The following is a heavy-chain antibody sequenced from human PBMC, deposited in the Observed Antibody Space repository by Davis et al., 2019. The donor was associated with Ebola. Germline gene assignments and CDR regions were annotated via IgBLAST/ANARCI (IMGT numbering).Heavy chain of an antibody. D-gene: IGHD2/OR15-2a*01. V-gene: IGHV3-23*01. CDR2: ISNLALKT. J-gene: IGHJ6*02. CDR3: ADPLSSI. CDR1: GFNFSHYA. Sequence: GGSLRLSCVGSGFNFSHYAMGRVRQIPGRGLECVSVISNLALKTFYSDSVQGRFIISRDNSKSIVSLQMNNLRVDDTAIYYCADPLSSIWGQGTTVTVS.